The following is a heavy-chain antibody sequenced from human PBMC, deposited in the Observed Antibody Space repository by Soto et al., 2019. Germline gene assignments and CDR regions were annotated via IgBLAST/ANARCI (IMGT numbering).Heavy chain of an antibody. V-gene: IGHV3-23*01. CDR2: ISHSGANK. J-gene: IGHJ4*02. CDR1: GFTFSTFV. Sequence: PGGSLILSCAASGFTFSTFVMTWVRQAPGKGLEWASAISHSGANKYYADSVKGRFSISRDNSKNTLYLQMNSLRAEDTAVYYCARDAYDSSGVLDYWRQGTLDPVSS. CDR3: ARDAYDSSGVLDY. D-gene: IGHD3-22*01.